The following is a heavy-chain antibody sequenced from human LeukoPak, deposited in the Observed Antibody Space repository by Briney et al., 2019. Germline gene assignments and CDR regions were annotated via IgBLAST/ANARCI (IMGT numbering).Heavy chain of an antibody. J-gene: IGHJ4*02. CDR2: IYYTGST. CDR1: GGSITSYY. D-gene: IGHD5-24*01. V-gene: IGHV4-59*01. CDR3: ARRDGYTLPYDY. Sequence: SETLSLTCTVSGGSITSYYWSWIRQPPGKGLEWIGSIYYTGSTDYNPSLKSRVTISVDMSNNQFSLKLSSVTAADTAVYYCARRDGYTLPYDYWGQGTLVTVSS.